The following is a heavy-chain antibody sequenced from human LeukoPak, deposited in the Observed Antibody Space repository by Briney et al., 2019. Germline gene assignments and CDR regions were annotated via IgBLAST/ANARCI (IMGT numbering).Heavy chain of an antibody. D-gene: IGHD6-13*01. CDR1: GFTFSSYW. Sequence: GGSLRLSCAASGFTFSSYWMSWVRQAPGKGLEWVANIKQDGSEKYYVDSVKGRFTTSRDNAKNSLYLQMNSLRAEDTAVYYCARDLGIAAAGTNYWGQGTLVTVSS. CDR2: IKQDGSEK. J-gene: IGHJ4*02. V-gene: IGHV3-7*01. CDR3: ARDLGIAAAGTNY.